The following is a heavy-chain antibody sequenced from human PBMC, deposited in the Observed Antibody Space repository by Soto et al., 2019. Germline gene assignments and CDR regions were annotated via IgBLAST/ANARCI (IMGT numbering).Heavy chain of an antibody. V-gene: IGHV4-59*01. J-gene: IGHJ4*02. CDR2: IYYSGNT. Sequence: PSETLSLTCTVSGGSISYYYWGWIRQPPGKGLEWIGSIYYSGNTHYNPSLKSRVTISVDTSMNQFSLNLDSVTAVDSAVYYCVRGGYVHAFDYWGQGALVTVSP. CDR1: GGSISYYY. CDR3: VRGGYVHAFDY. D-gene: IGHD5-12*01.